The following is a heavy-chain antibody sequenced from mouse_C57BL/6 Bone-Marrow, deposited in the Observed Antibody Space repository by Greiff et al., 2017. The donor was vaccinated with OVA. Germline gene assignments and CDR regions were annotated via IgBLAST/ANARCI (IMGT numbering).Heavy chain of an antibody. CDR2: IHPNSGST. D-gene: IGHD3-2*02. CDR1: GYTFTSYW. J-gene: IGHJ3*01. Sequence: QVQLQQPGAELVKPGASVKLSCKASGYTFTSYWMHWVKQRPGQGLEWIGMIHPNSGSTNYNEKFKSKATLTVDKSSSTAYMQLSSLTSEDSAVYYCAREGSSGWFAYWGQGTLVTVSA. CDR3: AREGSSGWFAY. V-gene: IGHV1-64*01.